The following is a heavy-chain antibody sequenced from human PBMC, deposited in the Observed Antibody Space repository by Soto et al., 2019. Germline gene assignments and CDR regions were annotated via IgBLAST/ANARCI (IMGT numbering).Heavy chain of an antibody. CDR2: VYFGGST. D-gene: IGHD6-19*01. J-gene: IGHJ3*02. Sequence: PSETLSLTCNVSGGAIPGYYWNCIRHPPGKGLEWIGYVYFGGSTKYNSSVKSRVTLLVDMSKNQFSLKLTSVTSVDTAVYYCSRERGAVASTADAFDIWGQGTMVTVSS. CDR3: SRERGAVASTADAFDI. V-gene: IGHV4-59*01. CDR1: GGAIPGYY.